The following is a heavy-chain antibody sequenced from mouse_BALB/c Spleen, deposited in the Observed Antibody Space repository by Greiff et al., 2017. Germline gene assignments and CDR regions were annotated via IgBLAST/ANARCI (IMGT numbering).Heavy chain of an antibody. J-gene: IGHJ3*01. D-gene: IGHD2-3*01. Sequence: VQLQQSGGGLVQPGGSRKLSCAASGFTFSSFGMHWVRQAPEKGLEWVAYISSGSSTIYYADTVKGRFTISRDNPKNTLFLQMTSLRSEDTAMYYCARGGGYYEWFAYWGQGTLVTVSA. CDR1: GFTFSSFG. CDR2: ISSGSSTI. V-gene: IGHV5-17*02. CDR3: ARGGGYYEWFAY.